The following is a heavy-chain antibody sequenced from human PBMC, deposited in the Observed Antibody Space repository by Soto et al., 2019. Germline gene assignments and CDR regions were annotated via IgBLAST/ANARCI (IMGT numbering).Heavy chain of an antibody. Sequence: QVHLVQSGAEVKKPGASVKVSCKGSGYGFTTYGITWVRQAPGQGLEWMAWISAHNGNTNYAQKLQGRVTVTRDTSTGTAYMELRRLRSDDTAVYSFARGRYGDYWGQGALVTVSS. D-gene: IGHD1-1*01. J-gene: IGHJ4*02. V-gene: IGHV1-18*01. CDR1: GYGFTTYG. CDR3: ARGRYGDY. CDR2: ISAHNGNT.